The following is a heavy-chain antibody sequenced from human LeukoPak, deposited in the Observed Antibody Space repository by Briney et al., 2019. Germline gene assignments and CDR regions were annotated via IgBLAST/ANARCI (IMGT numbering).Heavy chain of an antibody. Sequence: SETLSLTCTVSGGSISSSSYYWGWIRQPPGKGLEWIGEINHSGSTNYNPSLKSRVTISVDTSKNQFSLKLSSVTAADTAVYYCARGRGVRGSLDYWGQGTLVTVSS. CDR3: ARGRGVRGSLDY. J-gene: IGHJ4*02. V-gene: IGHV4-39*07. CDR1: GGSISSSSYY. CDR2: INHSGST. D-gene: IGHD3-10*01.